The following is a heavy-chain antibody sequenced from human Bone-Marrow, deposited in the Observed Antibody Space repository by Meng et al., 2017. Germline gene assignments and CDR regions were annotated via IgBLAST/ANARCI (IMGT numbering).Heavy chain of an antibody. CDR3: ARAQVYYYGSGSYYNSPFDP. V-gene: IGHV4-39*07. Sequence: GSLRLSCTVSGGSISSSSYYWGWIRQPPGKGLEWIGSIYYSGSTYYNPSLKGRVTISVDTSKNQFSLKLSSVTAADTAVYYCARAQVYYYGSGSYYNSPFDPWGQGTLVTVSS. CDR1: GGSISSSSYY. CDR2: IYYSGST. D-gene: IGHD3-10*01. J-gene: IGHJ5*01.